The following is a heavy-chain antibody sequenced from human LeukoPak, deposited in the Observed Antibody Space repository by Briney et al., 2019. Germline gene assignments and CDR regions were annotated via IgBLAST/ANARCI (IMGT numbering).Heavy chain of an antibody. CDR3: ARVSWNYIDNADSYYYYMDV. Sequence: ASVKVSCKASEYTFTSYDINWVRQATGQGLEGMGWMSPNSGNTGSAQKFQGRVTMTRNTSISTAYMEMSSLRSEDTAVYYCARVSWNYIDNADSYYYYMDVWGKGTTVTVSS. D-gene: IGHD1-7*01. V-gene: IGHV1-8*01. CDR2: MSPNSGNT. CDR1: EYTFTSYD. J-gene: IGHJ6*03.